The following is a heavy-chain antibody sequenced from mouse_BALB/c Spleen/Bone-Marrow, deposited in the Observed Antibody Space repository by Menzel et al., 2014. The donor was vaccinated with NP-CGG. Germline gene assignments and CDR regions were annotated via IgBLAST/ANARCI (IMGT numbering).Heavy chain of an antibody. CDR2: IRNKANGYTT. V-gene: IGHV7-3*02. CDR3: ARDMCDGLRWYFDV. Sequence: EVHLVESGGGLVQPGGSLRLSCATSGSTFTDYYMSWVRQPPGKALEWLGFIRNKANGYTTDYSASVKGRFTISRDNSQSILYLQMNTLRAEDSATYYCARDMCDGLRWYFDVWGAGTTVTVSS. J-gene: IGHJ1*01. CDR1: GSTFTDYY. D-gene: IGHD2-3*01.